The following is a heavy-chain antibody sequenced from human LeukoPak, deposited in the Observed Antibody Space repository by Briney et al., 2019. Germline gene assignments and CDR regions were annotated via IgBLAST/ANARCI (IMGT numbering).Heavy chain of an antibody. CDR2: INHSGST. CDR3: ARLPSLRYCSSTSCLRGYYYYYKDV. J-gene: IGHJ6*03. CDR1: GGSFSGYY. D-gene: IGHD2-2*01. V-gene: IGHV4-34*01. Sequence: PSETLFLTCAVYGGSFSGYYWSWIRQPPGKGLEWIGEINHSGSTNYNPSLKSRVTISVDTSKDQFSLKLSSVTAADTAVYYCARLPSLRYCSSTSCLRGYYYYYKDVWGKGTTVTISS.